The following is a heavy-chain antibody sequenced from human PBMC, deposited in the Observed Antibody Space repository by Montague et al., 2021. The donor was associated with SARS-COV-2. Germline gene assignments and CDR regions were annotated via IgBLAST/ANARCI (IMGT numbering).Heavy chain of an antibody. CDR1: GDSVSSSDHY. J-gene: IGHJ4*02. CDR3: ARRRLREDYFDF. CDR2: VYYSGYT. V-gene: IGHV4-39*01. Sequence: SETLSLTCTVSGDSVSSSDHYWGWIRQPPGKGLGWLGIVYYSGYTYYXPSFKGRVTISIDASKNQFSLKLNSLTATDTAIYHCARRRLREDYFDFWGQGTLLTVSS. D-gene: IGHD5-12*01.